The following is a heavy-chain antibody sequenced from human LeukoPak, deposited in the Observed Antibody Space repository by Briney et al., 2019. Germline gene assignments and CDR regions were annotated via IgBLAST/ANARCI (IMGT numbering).Heavy chain of an antibody. Sequence: PSETLSLTCSVSGDSTVGYYWGWIRQSPGKGLEWVGYIYYSGSTNYNPSLKSRVTISVDTSKNQFSLKLSSVTAADTAVYYCARIGISGSFNFDYWGQGTLVTVSS. V-gene: IGHV4-59*08. CDR1: GDSTVGYY. CDR2: IYYSGST. CDR3: ARIGISGSFNFDY. D-gene: IGHD1-26*01. J-gene: IGHJ4*02.